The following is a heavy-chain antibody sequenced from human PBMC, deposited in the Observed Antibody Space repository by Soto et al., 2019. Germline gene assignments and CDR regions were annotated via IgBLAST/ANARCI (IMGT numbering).Heavy chain of an antibody. CDR3: AREGGESSDGLYYFDS. J-gene: IGHJ4*02. CDR2: IYYSGNT. Sequence: SETLSLTSTVSGGSTSSDNYWSWIRQPPGKGLEWIGHIYYSGNTDYNPSLKSRLAISIDTSKNQFSLKLSSVTAADTAVYFCAREGGESSDGLYYFDSWGQGSLVT. D-gene: IGHD3-16*01. V-gene: IGHV4-30-4*01. CDR1: GGSTSSDNY.